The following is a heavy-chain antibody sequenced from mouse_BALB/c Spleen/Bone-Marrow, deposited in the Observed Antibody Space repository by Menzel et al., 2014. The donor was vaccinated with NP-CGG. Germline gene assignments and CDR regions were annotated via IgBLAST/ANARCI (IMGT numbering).Heavy chain of an antibody. CDR3: VMYYYGSSLFAY. CDR2: IDPANGNT. J-gene: IGHJ3*01. D-gene: IGHD1-1*01. V-gene: IGHV14-3*02. Sequence: EVQLQQSGAELVKPGASVKLSCTASGFNIKDTYMHWVKQRPEQGLEWIGRIDPANGNTKYDPKFQGKATITADTSSNTAYLQLSSLTSEDTAVYYCVMYYYGSSLFAYWGQGTLVTVSA. CDR1: GFNIKDTY.